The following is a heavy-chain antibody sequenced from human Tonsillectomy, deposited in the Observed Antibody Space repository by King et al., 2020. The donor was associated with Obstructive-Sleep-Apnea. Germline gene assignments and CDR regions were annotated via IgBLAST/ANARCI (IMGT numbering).Heavy chain of an antibody. D-gene: IGHD3-10*01. CDR3: AGVWLGTSSYYSHFDY. CDR2: ISAHYGKI. Sequence: QLVQSGAEVKKPGASVKVSCKASGYTFTSYGISWVRQAPGQGLEWMGWISAHYGKINYAQMFQGRVTMTTDTSTSTAYMELRSLRSDDTAVYYCAGVWLGTSSYYSHFDYWGQGTLVTVSS. V-gene: IGHV1-18*04. J-gene: IGHJ4*02. CDR1: GYTFTSYG.